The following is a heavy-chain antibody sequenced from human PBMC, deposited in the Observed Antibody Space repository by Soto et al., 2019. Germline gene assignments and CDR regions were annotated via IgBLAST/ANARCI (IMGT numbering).Heavy chain of an antibody. Sequence: SETLSLTCTVSGGSISAYYWSWIRQPPGKGLEWIGYIDYSGSTNYNPSLKSRLTISVDTSKNQFSLKLTSVTAADTAVYYCARGVGLGGFDSWGQGTLVTVSS. CDR3: ARGVGLGGFDS. V-gene: IGHV4-59*01. D-gene: IGHD3-16*01. CDR2: IDYSGST. CDR1: GGSISAYY. J-gene: IGHJ4*02.